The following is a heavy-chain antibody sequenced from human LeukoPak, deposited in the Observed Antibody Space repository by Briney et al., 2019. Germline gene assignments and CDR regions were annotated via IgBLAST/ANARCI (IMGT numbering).Heavy chain of an antibody. CDR3: AREPPYGSGSHEAYGMDV. D-gene: IGHD3-10*01. V-gene: IGHV3-13*01. J-gene: IGHJ6*02. CDR1: GFALSSYG. CDR2: IATTGDT. Sequence: SGGSLRLSRAASGFALSSYGFHWVRQATGNGLEWVSSIATTGDTYYSDSVKGRFTISRENVRNSLYLQMTSLRAEDTAVYYCAREPPYGSGSHEAYGMDVWGQGTTVTVSS.